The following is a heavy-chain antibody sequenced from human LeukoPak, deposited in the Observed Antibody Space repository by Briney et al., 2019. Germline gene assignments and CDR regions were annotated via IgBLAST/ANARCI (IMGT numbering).Heavy chain of an antibody. CDR1: GFTFSSYA. D-gene: IGHD6-19*01. J-gene: IGHJ4*02. CDR2: ISGSGGST. Sequence: GGSLRLSCAASGFTFSSYAMSWVRQAPGKGLEWVSAISGSGGSTYYADSVKGRFTISRGNSKNTLYLQRNSLRAEDTAVYYCAKSSYSSGWCNFDYGGQGTLVTVSS. V-gene: IGHV3-23*01. CDR3: AKSSYSSGWCNFDY.